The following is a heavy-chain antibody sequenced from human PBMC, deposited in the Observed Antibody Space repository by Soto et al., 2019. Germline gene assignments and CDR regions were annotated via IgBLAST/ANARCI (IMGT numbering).Heavy chain of an antibody. CDR1: GYTFTSYD. J-gene: IGHJ6*03. D-gene: IGHD2-2*01. V-gene: IGHV1-8*01. CDR3: ARGAGYCSSTSCYAEGGYYYYMDV. CDR2: MNPNSGNT. Sequence: QVQLVQSGAEVKKPGASVKVSCKASGYTFTSYDINWVRQATGQGLEWMGWMNPNSGNTGYAQKFQGRGTMTRNTSISTAYMELSSLRSEDTAVYYCARGAGYCSSTSCYAEGGYYYYMDVWGKGTTVTVSS.